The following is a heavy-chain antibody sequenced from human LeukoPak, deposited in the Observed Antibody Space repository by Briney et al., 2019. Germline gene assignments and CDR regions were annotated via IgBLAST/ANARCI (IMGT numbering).Heavy chain of an antibody. J-gene: IGHJ4*02. CDR1: TFPFNTYA. CDR2: ISFDGNTI. Sequence: GGSLRLSCAASTFPFNTYAMHWFRQAPGKGLEWVAVISFDGNTIYYAESVKGRFTISRDNSRDTLYLQMNTLRPEDTAVYYCARSSRNSGSHYWGQGTLVTVSS. V-gene: IGHV3-30-3*01. CDR3: ARSSRNSGSHY. D-gene: IGHD1-26*01.